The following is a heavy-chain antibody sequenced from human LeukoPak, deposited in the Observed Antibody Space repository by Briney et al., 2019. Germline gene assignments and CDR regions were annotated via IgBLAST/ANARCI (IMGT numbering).Heavy chain of an antibody. V-gene: IGHV3-23*01. CDR1: GFTFSSYG. Sequence: PGRSLRLSCAASGFTFSSYGMHWVRQAPGKGLEWVSAISGSGGSTYYADSVKGRFTISRDNSKNTLYLQMNSLRAEDTAVYYCAKYSAALMFDIWGQGTMVTVSS. D-gene: IGHD6-13*01. CDR2: ISGSGGST. J-gene: IGHJ3*02. CDR3: AKYSAALMFDI.